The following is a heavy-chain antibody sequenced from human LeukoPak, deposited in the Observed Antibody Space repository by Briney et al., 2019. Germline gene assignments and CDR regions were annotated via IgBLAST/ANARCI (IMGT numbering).Heavy chain of an antibody. CDR3: ARGVPISGWGYDGNGDAFDI. V-gene: IGHV7-4-1*02. CDR2: INTNTGNP. CDR1: GYTFTSYA. D-gene: IGHD3-22*01. Sequence: GASVKVSCKASGYTFTSYAMNWVRQAPGQGLEWMGWINTNTGNPTYAQGFTGRFVFSLDTSVSTAYLQISSLKAEDTAVYYCARGVPISGWGYDGNGDAFDIWGQGTMVTVSS. J-gene: IGHJ3*02.